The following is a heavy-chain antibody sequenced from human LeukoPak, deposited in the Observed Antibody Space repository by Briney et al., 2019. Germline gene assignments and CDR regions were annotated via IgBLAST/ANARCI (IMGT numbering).Heavy chain of an antibody. Sequence: GGSLRLSCAASGFTFSNAWMSWVRQAPGKRLEWVGRIKSKTDGGTTDYAAPVKGRFTISRDDSKNTLYLQMNSLKTEDTAVYYCTTASGYAWYYYYYYGMDVWGKGTTVTVSS. D-gene: IGHD5-12*01. J-gene: IGHJ6*04. CDR2: IKSKTDGGTT. CDR1: GFTFSNAW. V-gene: IGHV3-15*01. CDR3: TTASGYAWYYYYYYGMDV.